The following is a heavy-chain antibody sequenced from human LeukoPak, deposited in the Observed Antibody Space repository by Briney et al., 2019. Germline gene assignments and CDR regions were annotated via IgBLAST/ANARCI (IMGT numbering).Heavy chain of an antibody. Sequence: SETLSLTCTVSGGSITNYYWSWLRQPLGKGLEWMGYIYYSGSTNYNPSLKSRVTISVDTSKNQFSLSLSSVTAADTAVYYCARQRYSGSYYFDYWGQGTLVTVSS. J-gene: IGHJ4*02. D-gene: IGHD1-26*01. CDR1: GGSITNYY. CDR2: IYYSGST. CDR3: ARQRYSGSYYFDY. V-gene: IGHV4-59*08.